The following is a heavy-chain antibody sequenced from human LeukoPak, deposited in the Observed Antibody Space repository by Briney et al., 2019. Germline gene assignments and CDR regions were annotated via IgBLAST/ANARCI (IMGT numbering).Heavy chain of an antibody. Sequence: GASVKVSCEAYGGTFSSYAISCVRQAPGHGLEWMGEIIPIFGTANYAQKFQGRVTITTDESTSTDYMEQSSLRSEDTAVYYCATDFNWGQGTLVTVSS. CDR2: IIPIFGTA. V-gene: IGHV1-69*05. J-gene: IGHJ4*02. CDR3: ATDFN. D-gene: IGHD3/OR15-3a*01. CDR1: GGTFSSYA.